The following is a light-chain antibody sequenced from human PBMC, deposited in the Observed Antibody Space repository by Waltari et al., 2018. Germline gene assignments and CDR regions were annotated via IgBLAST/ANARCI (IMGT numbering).Light chain of an antibody. Sequence: QSALTQPASVSASPGQSITISRKGTRSGIGNYNLLPWYQQHPGKAPKFMIYDVPKRPSGVSNRFSGSKSGYTASLTVSGLQAEDESDYYCCSYAGDSLWVFGGGTKLTVL. J-gene: IGLJ3*02. CDR3: CSYAGDSLWV. CDR2: DVP. V-gene: IGLV2-23*02. CDR1: RSGIGNYNL.